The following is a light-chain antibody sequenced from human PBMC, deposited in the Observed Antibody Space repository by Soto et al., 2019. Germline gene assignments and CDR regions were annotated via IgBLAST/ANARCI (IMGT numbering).Light chain of an antibody. V-gene: IGKV3-20*01. CDR1: QSVARD. J-gene: IGKJ4*01. Sequence: EIVLTQSPGTLSLSPGETATLSCRASQSVARDLTWYQHKPGQAPRLLISRASTGATGIPDRFSGSGSGTDFTLTINRLEPEDSAVYYCQQYDDWLRLTFGGGTKVEIK. CDR3: QQYDDWLRLT. CDR2: RAS.